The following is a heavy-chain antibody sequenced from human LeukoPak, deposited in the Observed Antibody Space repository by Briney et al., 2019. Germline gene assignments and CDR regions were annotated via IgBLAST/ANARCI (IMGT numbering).Heavy chain of an antibody. CDR1: GFTFSSYS. Sequence: GGSLRLSCAASGFTFSSYSMNWVRQAPGKGLEWVSSISSSSSYIYYADLVKGRFTISRDNAKNSLYLQMNSLRAEDTAVYYCARDPSMYSSGWYYFDYWGQGTLVTVSS. V-gene: IGHV3-21*01. CDR2: ISSSSSYI. J-gene: IGHJ4*02. D-gene: IGHD6-19*01. CDR3: ARDPSMYSSGWYYFDY.